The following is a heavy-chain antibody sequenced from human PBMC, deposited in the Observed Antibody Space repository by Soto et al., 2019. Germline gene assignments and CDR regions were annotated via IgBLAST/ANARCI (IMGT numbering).Heavy chain of an antibody. J-gene: IGHJ4*02. Sequence: QVQLMQSGAEVKKPGASVKVSCKASGDTFTNYYIHWVRQAPGQVLEWMGTVNPSGGHTTYSQNFLGRVTMTRDPSTSTRYMERTSLTSDDTAGYYCARGAHVVVVTAAFDYWGQGTLVTVSS. D-gene: IGHD2-21*02. CDR1: GDTFTNYY. CDR3: ARGAHVVVVTAAFDY. CDR2: VNPSGGHT. V-gene: IGHV1-46*01.